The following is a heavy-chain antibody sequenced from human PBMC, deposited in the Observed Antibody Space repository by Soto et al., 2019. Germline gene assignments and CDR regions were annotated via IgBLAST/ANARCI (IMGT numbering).Heavy chain of an antibody. D-gene: IGHD6-25*01. CDR1: GGSFSGYY. CDR2: INHSGST. V-gene: IGHV4-34*01. Sequence: SETLSLTCAVYGGSFSGYYWSWIRQPPGKGLEWIGEINHSGSTNYNPSLKSRVTISVDTSKNQFSLKLSSVTAADTAVYYCARGSWGQIAAAQGVVLGWFVPWGQGTLVNVSS. J-gene: IGHJ5*02. CDR3: ARGSWGQIAAAQGVVLGWFVP.